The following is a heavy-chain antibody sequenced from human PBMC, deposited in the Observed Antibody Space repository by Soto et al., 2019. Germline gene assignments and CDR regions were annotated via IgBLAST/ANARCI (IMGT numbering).Heavy chain of an antibody. D-gene: IGHD2-15*01. J-gene: IGHJ4*02. CDR3: ARDLYCSGGSCYAYFDY. CDR1: GFTFSSYS. V-gene: IGHV3-21*01. Sequence: GGSLRLSCAASGFTFSSYSMNWVRQAPGKGLEWVSSISSSSSYIYYADSVKGRFTISRDNAKNSLYLQMNSLRAEDTAVYYCARDLYCSGGSCYAYFDYWGQGTLVTVSS. CDR2: ISSSSSYI.